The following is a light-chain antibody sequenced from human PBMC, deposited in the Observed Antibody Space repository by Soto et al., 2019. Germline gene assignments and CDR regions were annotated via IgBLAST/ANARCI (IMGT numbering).Light chain of an antibody. V-gene: IGLV2-14*03. J-gene: IGLJ1*01. Sequence: QFGPTRPASGSGSPGQSITISFTGTNSEFGDSNYVSWYQQHPGKAPKLVIYDVSNRPSGVSNRFSGSKSANTASLTISGLQAEDEADYYCSSFRSSSTSYVFGTGTKVTVL. CDR1: NSEFGDSNY. CDR2: DVS. CDR3: SSFRSSSTSYV.